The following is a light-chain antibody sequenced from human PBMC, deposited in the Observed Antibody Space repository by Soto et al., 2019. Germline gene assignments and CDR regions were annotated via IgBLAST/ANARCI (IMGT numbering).Light chain of an antibody. CDR3: SSYAGTSHYV. CDR1: DSDVGSYDL. CDR2: EVT. V-gene: IGLV2-23*02. J-gene: IGLJ1*01. Sequence: QSALTQPASVSASPGQSITISCTGSDSDVGSYDLVSWYQQHPDKAPKLLIYEVTKRPSGVSNRFSGSKSDNTASLTISGIQAEDEADYYCSSYAGTSHYVFGTGTKVTVL.